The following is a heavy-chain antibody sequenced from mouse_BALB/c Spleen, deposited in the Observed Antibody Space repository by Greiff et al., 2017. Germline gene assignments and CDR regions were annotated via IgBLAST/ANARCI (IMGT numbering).Heavy chain of an antibody. Sequence: EVKLVESGGGLVKPGGSLKLSCAASGFTFSSYAMSWVRQTPEKRLEWVASISSGGSTYYPDSVKGRFTISRDNARNILYLQMSSLRSEDTAMYYCARGGDYDVFYAMDYWGQGTSVTVSS. CDR2: ISSGGST. J-gene: IGHJ4*01. D-gene: IGHD2-4*01. CDR3: ARGGDYDVFYAMDY. CDR1: GFTFSSYA. V-gene: IGHV5-6-5*01.